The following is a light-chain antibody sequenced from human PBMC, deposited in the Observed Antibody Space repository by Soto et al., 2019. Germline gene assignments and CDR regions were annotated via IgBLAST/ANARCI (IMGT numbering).Light chain of an antibody. CDR3: QQANSFPAT. CDR2: AAS. J-gene: IGKJ4*01. Sequence: DIVMTQSPLSLPVTPGEPASISCRSSQSLLHRNRSNYLDWYLQKPGNAPNLLIYAASSLQSGVPSRFSGSGSGTDFTLTISSLQPEDFAIYYGQQANSFPATFGGGTKVDNK. CDR1: QSLLHRNRSNY. V-gene: IGKV2-28*01.